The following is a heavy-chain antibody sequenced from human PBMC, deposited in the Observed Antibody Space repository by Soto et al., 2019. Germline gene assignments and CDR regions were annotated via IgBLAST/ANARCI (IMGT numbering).Heavy chain of an antibody. CDR2: ISSSSSYT. CDR3: ARDLSFYDSSGYLPYYFDY. CDR1: RFSFSDYY. D-gene: IGHD3-22*01. V-gene: IGHV3-11*06. J-gene: IGHJ4*02. Sequence: PGGSLRLSCAASRFSFSDYYMSWIRQAPGKGLDWVSYISSSSSYTNYADSVKGRFTISRDNAKNSLYLQMNSLRAEDTAVYYCARDLSFYDSSGYLPYYFDYWGQGTLVTVSS.